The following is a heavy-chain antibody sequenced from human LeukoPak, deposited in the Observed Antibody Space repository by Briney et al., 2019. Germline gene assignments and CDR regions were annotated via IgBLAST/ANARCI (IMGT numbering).Heavy chain of an antibody. CDR2: IKQDGSEK. J-gene: IGHJ4*02. Sequence: GGSLRLSCAASGFTFSSYWMNWVRQPPGKGLEWVANIKQDGSEKHYVASVKGRFTISRDNAKNSLYLQMNSLRAEDTAVYYCASGWYGTKTFDYWGQGTLVTVSS. V-gene: IGHV3-7*01. CDR1: GFTFSSYW. CDR3: ASGWYGTKTFDY. D-gene: IGHD6-19*01.